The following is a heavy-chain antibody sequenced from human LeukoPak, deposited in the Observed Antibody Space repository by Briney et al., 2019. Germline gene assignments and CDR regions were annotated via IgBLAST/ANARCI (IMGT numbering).Heavy chain of an antibody. CDR3: ARADSSFVRKPPSFDY. J-gene: IGHJ4*02. Sequence: ASVKVSCKASGYTFTGYYMHWLRQAPGQGLEWMGWINPNSGGTNYAQKFQGRVTMTRDTSISTAYMELSRLRSDDTAVYYCARADSSFVRKPPSFDYWGQGTLVTVSS. CDR1: GYTFTGYY. D-gene: IGHD6-13*01. V-gene: IGHV1-2*02. CDR2: INPNSGGT.